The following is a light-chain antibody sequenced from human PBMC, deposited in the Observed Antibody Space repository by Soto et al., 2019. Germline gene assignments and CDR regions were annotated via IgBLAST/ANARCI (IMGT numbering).Light chain of an antibody. Sequence: AIRMTQSPSSFSASTGDRVTITCRASQGISSYLAWYQQKPGKAPKLLIYAASTLQSGVPSRFRGSGSGTDFTLTISCLQSEDFATYYCQQYYSYPYTFGQGTQREIK. CDR1: QGISSY. V-gene: IGKV1-8*01. CDR3: QQYYSYPYT. J-gene: IGKJ2*01. CDR2: AAS.